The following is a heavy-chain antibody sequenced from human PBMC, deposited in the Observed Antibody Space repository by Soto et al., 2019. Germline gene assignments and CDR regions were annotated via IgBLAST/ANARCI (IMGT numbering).Heavy chain of an antibody. CDR1: GFTFSSYA. Sequence: QVQLVESGGGVVQLGRSLRLSCAASGFTFSSYAMHWVRQAPGKGLEWVAVISYDGSNKYYADSVKGRFTISRDNSKNTLYLQMNSLRAEDTAVYYCARDAADYGDYRFDYWGQGTLVTVSS. CDR3: ARDAADYGDYRFDY. J-gene: IGHJ4*02. D-gene: IGHD4-17*01. CDR2: ISYDGSNK. V-gene: IGHV3-30-3*01.